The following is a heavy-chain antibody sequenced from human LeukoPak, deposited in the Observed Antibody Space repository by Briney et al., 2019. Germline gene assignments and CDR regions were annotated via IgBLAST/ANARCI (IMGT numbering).Heavy chain of an antibody. D-gene: IGHD1-26*01. CDR2: IYTTGST. V-gene: IGHV4-38-2*01. CDR3: ARGVAATNWQYYMDA. CDR1: VDSLFIDYF. J-gene: IGHJ6*03. Sequence: SDTLSLTRSVSVDSLFIDYFRGWIRPPPGKGLDGIGSIYTTGSTFYNPSLTSRVTISLDTSNNQFSLKLGSVTAADTAVYYCARGVAATNWQYYMDAWGRGTTVTVSS.